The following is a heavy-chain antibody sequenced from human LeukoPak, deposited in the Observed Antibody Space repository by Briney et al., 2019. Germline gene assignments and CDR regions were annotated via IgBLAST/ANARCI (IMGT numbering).Heavy chain of an antibody. CDR3: ARGDCSSTSCYYYYYGMDV. CDR2: IYYSGST. Sequence: SGTLSLTCTVSGGSISSYYWSWIRQPPGKGLEWIGYIYYSGSTNYNPSLKSRVTISVDTSKNQFSLKLSSVTAADTAVYYCARGDCSSTSCYYYYYGMDVWGQGTTVTVSS. D-gene: IGHD2-2*01. CDR1: GGSISSYY. V-gene: IGHV4-59*01. J-gene: IGHJ6*02.